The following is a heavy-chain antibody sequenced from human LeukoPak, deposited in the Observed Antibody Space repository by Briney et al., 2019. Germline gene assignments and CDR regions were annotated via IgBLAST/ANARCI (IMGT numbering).Heavy chain of an antibody. CDR1: GGSISSYY. CDR3: ARYSSGWRSFDI. Sequence: SETLSLTCTVSGGSISSYYWSWIRQPPGKGLEWIGYIYYSGSTNYNPSLKSRVTISVDTYKNQFSLNLSSVTAADTAVCYCARYSSGWRSFDIWGQGTMVTVSS. D-gene: IGHD6-19*01. J-gene: IGHJ3*02. V-gene: IGHV4-59*01. CDR2: IYYSGST.